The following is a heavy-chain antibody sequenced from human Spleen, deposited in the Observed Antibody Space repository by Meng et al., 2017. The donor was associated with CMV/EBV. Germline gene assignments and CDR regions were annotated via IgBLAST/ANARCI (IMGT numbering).Heavy chain of an antibody. J-gene: IGHJ4*02. D-gene: IGHD3-22*01. CDR3: AREWLGPYYYDSSGYYFFDY. Sequence: SETLSLTCTVSGGSIRAFYWSWIRQPPGKGLEWIGNIHHSGSSNYNPSLKSRVTISVDTSKNQFSLKLSSVTAADTAVYYCAREWLGPYYYDSSGYYFFDYWGQGTLVTVSS. V-gene: IGHV4-59*13. CDR1: GGSIRAFY. CDR2: IHHSGSS.